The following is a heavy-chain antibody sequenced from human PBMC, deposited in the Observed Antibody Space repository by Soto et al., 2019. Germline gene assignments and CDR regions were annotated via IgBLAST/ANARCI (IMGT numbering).Heavy chain of an antibody. CDR3: ARGPQGVWHNWFDP. D-gene: IGHD2-21*01. CDR2: IYYSGST. Sequence: SETLSLTCTVSGGSISSGGYYSWIRQHSGKDLAWIEYIYYSGSTYYNQSLKSRVSISIDTSKNKRSLKLSSVTAAYTAVYYCARGPQGVWHNWFDPGGQGTLVTVSS. CDR1: GGSISSGGYY. J-gene: IGHJ5*02. V-gene: IGHV4-31*03.